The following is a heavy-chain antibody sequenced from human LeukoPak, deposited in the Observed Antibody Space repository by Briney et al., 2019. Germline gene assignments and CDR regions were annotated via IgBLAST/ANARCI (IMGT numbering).Heavy chain of an antibody. V-gene: IGHV3-74*01. CDR2: INEGGSVI. J-gene: IGHJ4*02. Sequence: GGSLRLSCAASGLYFSAYAMSWVRQAPGEGLEWVSRINEGGSVISYADSVKGRFTISRENAKNTVYLQMDSLRAEDTAVYYCVRDLILTWTPGDDFDHWGQGTLVTVSS. CDR1: GLYFSAYA. CDR3: VRDLILTWTPGDDFDH. D-gene: IGHD3-16*01.